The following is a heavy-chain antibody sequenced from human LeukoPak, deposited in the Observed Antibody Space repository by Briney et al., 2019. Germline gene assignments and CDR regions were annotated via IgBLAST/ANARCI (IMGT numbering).Heavy chain of an antibody. CDR1: GFTFSSYW. J-gene: IGHJ5*02. Sequence: GGSLRLSCAASGFTFSSYWMTWVRQAPGKALEWVANIKQDGSEKYYVDSVKGRFTISRDNAKNSLYLQMNSLRAEDTAVYYCARSIAANTNWFDPWGQGTLVTVSS. D-gene: IGHD2-15*01. CDR3: ARSIAANTNWFDP. CDR2: IKQDGSEK. V-gene: IGHV3-7*05.